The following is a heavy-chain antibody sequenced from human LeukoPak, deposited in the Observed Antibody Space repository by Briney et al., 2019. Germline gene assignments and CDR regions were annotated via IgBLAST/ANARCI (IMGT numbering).Heavy chain of an antibody. Sequence: GGSLRLSCAASGFTFSSYWMTWIRQAPGKGLEWVAHIKEDATESRSADSVKGRFTISRDNSKNTLYLQMNSLRDEDSAAYYCARVYLERLTAGYFDHWGQGTWVTVSP. CDR1: GFTFSSYW. V-gene: IGHV3-7*04. CDR3: ARVYLERLTAGYFDH. J-gene: IGHJ4*02. CDR2: IKEDATES. D-gene: IGHD3-3*01.